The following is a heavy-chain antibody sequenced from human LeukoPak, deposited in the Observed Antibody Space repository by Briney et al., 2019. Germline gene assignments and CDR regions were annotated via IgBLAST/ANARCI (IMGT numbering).Heavy chain of an antibody. CDR3: ATWGSGWYYHFDY. V-gene: IGHV1-24*01. CDR2: FDPEDGET. D-gene: IGHD6-19*01. Sequence: GSSVKVSCKVSGYTLTELSMHWVRQAPGKGLEWMGGFDPEDGETIYAQKFQGRVTMTEDTSTDTAYMELSSLRSEDTAVYYCATWGSGWYYHFDYWGQGTLVTVSS. CDR1: GYTLTELS. J-gene: IGHJ4*02.